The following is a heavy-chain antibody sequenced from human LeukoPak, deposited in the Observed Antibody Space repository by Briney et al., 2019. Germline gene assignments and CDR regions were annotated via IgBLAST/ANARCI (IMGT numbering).Heavy chain of an antibody. V-gene: IGHV3-21*05. D-gene: IGHD3-22*01. CDR3: AKAGGGPYYYDSSGYLPFDY. J-gene: IGHJ4*02. CDR1: GSTFRSHT. CDR2: ISNTGSVI. Sequence: GGSLRLSCAASGSTFRSHTMNWVRQAPGKGLEWISYISNTGSVIYYADSLKGRFTISRDNAKNTLYLQMNSLRAEDTAVYYCAKAGGGPYYYDSSGYLPFDYWGQGTLVTVSS.